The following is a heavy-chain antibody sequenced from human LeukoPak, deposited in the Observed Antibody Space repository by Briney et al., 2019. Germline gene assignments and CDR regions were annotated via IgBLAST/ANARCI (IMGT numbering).Heavy chain of an antibody. CDR1: GFTFSSYG. CDR3: AKVSSSGYSYYFDY. CDR2: ISYDGSNK. J-gene: IGHJ4*02. D-gene: IGHD3-22*01. Sequence: GRSLRLSCAASGFTFSSYGMHWVRQAPGKGLEWVAVISYDGSNKYYADSVKGRFTISRDNSKNPLYLQMNSLRAEDTAVYYCAKVSSSGYSYYFDYWGQGTLVTVSS. V-gene: IGHV3-30*18.